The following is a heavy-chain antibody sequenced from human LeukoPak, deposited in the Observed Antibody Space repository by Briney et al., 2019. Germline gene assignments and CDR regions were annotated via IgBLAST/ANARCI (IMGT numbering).Heavy chain of an antibody. CDR1: GFTFDDFA. J-gene: IGHJ4*02. CDR3: ARVLVGATNDY. CDR2: INGNGGSG. D-gene: IGHD1-26*01. Sequence: GGSLRLSCAASGFTFDDFAMNWVRQAPGKGLEWVSGINGNGGSGGYADSVKGRFTISRDNAKNSLYLQMNSLRAEDTALYYCARVLVGATNDYWGQGTLVTVSS. V-gene: IGHV3-20*04.